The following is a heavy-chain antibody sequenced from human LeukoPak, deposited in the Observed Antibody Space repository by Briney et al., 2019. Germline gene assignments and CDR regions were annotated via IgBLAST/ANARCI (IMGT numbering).Heavy chain of an antibody. CDR2: INSDGSST. Sequence: GGSLRLSCAASGFPFSDYSMNWVRQAPGKGLVWVSRINSDGSSTSYADSVKGRFTISRDNAKNTPYLQMNSLRAEDTAVYYCARADHGSGWYVGGFDYWGQGTLVTVSS. CDR1: GFPFSDYS. D-gene: IGHD6-19*01. V-gene: IGHV3-74*01. J-gene: IGHJ4*02. CDR3: ARADHGSGWYVGGFDY.